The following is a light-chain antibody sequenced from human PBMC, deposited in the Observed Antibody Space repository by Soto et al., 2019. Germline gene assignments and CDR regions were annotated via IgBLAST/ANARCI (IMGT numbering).Light chain of an antibody. V-gene: IGKV1-5*01. CDR2: DAS. J-gene: IGKJ5*01. CDR1: QTISNW. CDR3: QQYHTSPIT. Sequence: DIQMTQSPSTLSASVGDRVAVTFRASQTISNWLAWYQQKPGKAPTLLIYDASTLERGVPSRFSGTGSGTEFTLSIDSLQPDDFATYYCQQYHTSPITFGQGTRLEI.